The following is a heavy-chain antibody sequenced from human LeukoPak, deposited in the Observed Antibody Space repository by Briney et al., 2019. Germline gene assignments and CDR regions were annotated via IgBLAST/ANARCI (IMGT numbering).Heavy chain of an antibody. CDR3: ARDRYDHDSSGYYEF. CDR1: GGSISGYY. CDR2: IYESGST. V-gene: IGHV4-59*01. J-gene: IGHJ4*02. D-gene: IGHD3-22*01. Sequence: SETLSLTCTVSGGSISGYYWSWIRQPPGKELEWIGYIYESGSTDYNPSLRSRVTVSRDTSKNQVSLKLTSVTTADTAVYYCARDRYDHDSSGYYEFWGQGTLVTVSS.